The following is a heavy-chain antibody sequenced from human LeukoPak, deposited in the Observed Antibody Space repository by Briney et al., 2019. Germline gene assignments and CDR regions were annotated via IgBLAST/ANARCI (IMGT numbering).Heavy chain of an antibody. CDR2: IYSGGST. Sequence: GGSLRLSCAASGCTVSSNYMSWVRQAPGKGLERVSVIYSGGSTYYADSVKGRFTISRDNSKNTLYLQMNSLRAEDTAVYYCARGGELPFDYWGQGTLVTVSS. CDR3: ARGGELPFDY. J-gene: IGHJ4*02. CDR1: GCTVSSNY. V-gene: IGHV3-53*01. D-gene: IGHD1-26*01.